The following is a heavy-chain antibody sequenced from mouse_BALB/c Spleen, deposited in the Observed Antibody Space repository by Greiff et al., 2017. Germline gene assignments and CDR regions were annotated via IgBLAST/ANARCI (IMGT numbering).Heavy chain of an antibody. Sequence: EVMLVESGGGLVQPGGSLKLSCAASGFTFSSYGMSWVRQTPDKRLELVATINSNGGSTYYPDSVKGRFTISRDNAKNTLYLQMSSLKSEDTAMYYCARGGRYEAMDYWGQGTSVTVSS. CDR1: GFTFSSYG. CDR3: ARGGRYEAMDY. J-gene: IGHJ4*01. CDR2: INSNGGST. D-gene: IGHD2-14*01. V-gene: IGHV5-6-3*01.